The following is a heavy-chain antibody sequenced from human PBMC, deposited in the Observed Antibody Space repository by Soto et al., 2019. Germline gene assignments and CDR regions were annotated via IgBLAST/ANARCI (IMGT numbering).Heavy chain of an antibody. CDR3: AKDGIRGIHIDN. CDR2: ISVDPGTT. V-gene: IGHV3-23*01. CDR1: GLTISSYP. J-gene: IGHJ4*02. Sequence: PGGSLRLSCAASGLTISSYPMSWVRQTPGKGLQWVSSISVDPGTTYYADSVKGRFTISRDNSNNTLYLQMNSLRADDTAVYYCAKDGIRGIHIDNWGQGTLVTVYS.